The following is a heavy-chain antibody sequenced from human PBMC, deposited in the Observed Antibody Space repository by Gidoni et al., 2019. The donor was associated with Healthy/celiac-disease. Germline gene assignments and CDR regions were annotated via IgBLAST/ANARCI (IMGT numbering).Heavy chain of an antibody. J-gene: IGHJ5*02. V-gene: IGHV3-23*01. CDR2: ISGRGGST. CDR1: GFTFSSYA. D-gene: IGHD1-26*01. CDR3: AKDFRGSRHSSGSYYNWFDP. Sequence: EVQLLESGGGLVQPGGSLRLSCAASGFTFSSYAMTWVRQAPGKGLEGCSAISGRGGSTYYADSVKGRFTISRDNSKNTLYLQMNSLRAEDTAVYYCAKDFRGSRHSSGSYYNWFDPWGQGTLVTVSS.